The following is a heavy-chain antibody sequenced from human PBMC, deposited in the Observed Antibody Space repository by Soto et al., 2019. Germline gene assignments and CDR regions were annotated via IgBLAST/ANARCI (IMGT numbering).Heavy chain of an antibody. Sequence: ASVKVSCKASGYTFTSYGISWVRQAPGQGLEWMGWISAYNGNTNYAQKLQGRVTMTTDTSTSTAYMELRSLRSDDTAVYYCARVVAVRGAPNWFDPWGQGTLVTVSS. CDR3: ARVVAVRGAPNWFDP. V-gene: IGHV1-18*01. D-gene: IGHD3-10*01. CDR2: ISAYNGNT. CDR1: GYTFTSYG. J-gene: IGHJ5*02.